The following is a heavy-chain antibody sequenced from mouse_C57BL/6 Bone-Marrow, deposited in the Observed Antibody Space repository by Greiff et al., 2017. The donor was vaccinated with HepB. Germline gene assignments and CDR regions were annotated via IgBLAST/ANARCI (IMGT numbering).Heavy chain of an antibody. J-gene: IGHJ3*01. CDR2: IYPNNGGN. CDR3: SRGGWLLHVPRAY. CDR1: GYTFTDYY. Sequence: VQLKVSGPELVKPGASVKMSCKASGYTFTDYYMHWVKQSHGKSLEWIGYIYPNNGGNGYNQKFKGMTTLTVNKSSSTAYMERRSLTSEDSAIYYWSRGGWLLHVPRAYWGQGTLVTVSA. V-gene: IGHV1-34*01. D-gene: IGHD2-3*01.